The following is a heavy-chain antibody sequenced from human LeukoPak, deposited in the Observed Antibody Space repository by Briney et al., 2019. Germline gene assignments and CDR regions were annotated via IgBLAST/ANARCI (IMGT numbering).Heavy chain of an antibody. Sequence: GGSLRLSCAASGFTVSSNYMSWVRQAPGKGLEWVSVIYSGGSTYYADSVKGRFTISRHNSKNTLYLQMNSLRAEDTAVYYCARDRGVMDYYYYGMDVWGQGTAVTVSS. CDR1: GFTVSSNY. CDR3: ARDRGVMDYYYYGMDV. CDR2: IYSGGST. D-gene: IGHD2-21*01. J-gene: IGHJ6*02. V-gene: IGHV3-53*04.